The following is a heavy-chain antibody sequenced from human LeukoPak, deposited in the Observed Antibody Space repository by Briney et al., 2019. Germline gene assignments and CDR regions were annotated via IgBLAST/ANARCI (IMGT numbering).Heavy chain of an antibody. D-gene: IGHD6-13*01. CDR3: ARALREGSSSWFHEYYYYYGMDV. Sequence: ASVKVSCKASGYNFTGYYMHWVRQAPGQGLEWLGWINPNSGGTNYAQKFQGRVTMTRDTSISTAYMELSRLRSDDTAVYYCARALREGSSSWFHEYYYYYGMDVWGQGTTVTVSS. J-gene: IGHJ6*02. CDR1: GYNFTGYY. V-gene: IGHV1-2*02. CDR2: INPNSGGT.